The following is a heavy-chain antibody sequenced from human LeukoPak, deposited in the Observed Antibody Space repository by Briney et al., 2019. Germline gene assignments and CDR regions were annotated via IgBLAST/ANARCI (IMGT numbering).Heavy chain of an antibody. CDR1: GYTFTGYY. CDR3: ARSDPYYYDSSGYYQYYFDY. J-gene: IGHJ4*02. CDR2: INPNSGGT. D-gene: IGHD3-22*01. V-gene: IGHV1-2*02. Sequence: ASVEVSCKASGYTFTGYYMHWVRQAPGQGLEWMGWINPNSGGTNYAQKFQGRVTMTRDTSISTAYMELSRLRSDDTAVYYCARSDPYYYDSSGYYQYYFDYWGQGTLVTVSS.